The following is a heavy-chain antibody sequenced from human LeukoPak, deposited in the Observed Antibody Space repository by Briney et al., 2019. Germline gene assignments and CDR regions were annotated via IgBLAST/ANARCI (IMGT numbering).Heavy chain of an antibody. CDR2: ISSVSSVI. CDR3: AKIKGIVGATDFDY. J-gene: IGHJ4*02. D-gene: IGHD1-26*01. V-gene: IGHV3-48*01. CDR1: GFTFSSYS. Sequence: GGSLRLSCAASGFTFSSYSMNWVRQAPGKGLEWVSYISSVSSVIYYADSVKGRFTISRDNAKNSLYLQMNSLRAEDTAVYYCAKIKGIVGATDFDYWGQGTLVTVSS.